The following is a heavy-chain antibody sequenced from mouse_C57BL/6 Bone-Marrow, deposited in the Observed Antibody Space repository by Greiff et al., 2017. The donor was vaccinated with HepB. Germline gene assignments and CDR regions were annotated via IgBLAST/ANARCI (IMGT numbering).Heavy chain of an antibody. CDR2: ISDGGSYT. CDR3: ARDPLYYDYDDAMDY. D-gene: IGHD2-4*01. J-gene: IGHJ4*01. CDR1: GFTFSSYA. Sequence: EVMLVESGGGLVKPGGSLKLSCAASGFTFSSYAMSWVRQTPEKRLEWVATISDGGSYTYYPDNVKGRFTISRDNAKNNLYLQISHLKSEDTAMYYCARDPLYYDYDDAMDYWGQGTSVTVSS. V-gene: IGHV5-4*01.